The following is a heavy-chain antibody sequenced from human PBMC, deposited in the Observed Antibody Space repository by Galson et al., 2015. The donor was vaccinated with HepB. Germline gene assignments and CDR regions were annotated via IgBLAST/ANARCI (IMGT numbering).Heavy chain of an antibody. CDR2: IYPGDSDT. Sequence: QSGAEVKKPGESLKISCKGSGYSFPNYWIAWVRQRPGKGLEWMGIIYPGDSDTRYSPSFQGQVTFSADKSISTAYLQWSSLKASDTAIYYCARHKVERLGSPFDPWGQGTLVTVSS. CDR3: ARHKVERLGSPFDP. D-gene: IGHD1-1*01. V-gene: IGHV5-51*01. CDR1: GYSFPNYW. J-gene: IGHJ5*02.